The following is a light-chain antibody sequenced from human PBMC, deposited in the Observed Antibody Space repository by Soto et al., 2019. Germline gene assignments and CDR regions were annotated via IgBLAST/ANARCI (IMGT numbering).Light chain of an antibody. CDR3: QQRSNWPPYT. V-gene: IGKV3-11*01. Sequence: EIVMTQSPATLSVSPGERATLSCRASQSVSSSLAWYQQKPGQAPSLLIYDASDRATGIPARFSGSGSGTDFTLTISSLEPEDFAVYYCQQRSNWPPYTFGQGTKVDIK. CDR1: QSVSSS. J-gene: IGKJ2*01. CDR2: DAS.